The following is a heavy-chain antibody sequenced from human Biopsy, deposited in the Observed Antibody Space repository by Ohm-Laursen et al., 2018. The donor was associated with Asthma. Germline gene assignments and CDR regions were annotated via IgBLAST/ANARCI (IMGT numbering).Heavy chain of an antibody. CDR2: IYYSGST. CDR1: GGYLTGHY. CDR3: VSPPGY. J-gene: IGHJ4*02. Sequence: SETLSLTCTVYGGYLTGHYWGWIRRPPGKGLEFIGTIYYSGSTYYNPSLKSRVTLSVDASKNQFSLKLTSVTAADTAVYYCVSPPGYWGQGTRVTVSS. V-gene: IGHV4-39*01.